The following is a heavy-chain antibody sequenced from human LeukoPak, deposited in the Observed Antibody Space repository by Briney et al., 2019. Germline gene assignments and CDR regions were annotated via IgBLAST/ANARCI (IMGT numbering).Heavy chain of an antibody. Sequence: GGSLRLSCAASGFTFSGYGMHWVCQAPGKGLEWVAFIRYDGSNKYYADSVKGRFTISRDNSKNTLYLQMNSLRAEDTAVYYCAKGSNWNYDPRVYIDYWGQGTLVTVSS. CDR1: GFTFSGYG. V-gene: IGHV3-30*02. J-gene: IGHJ4*02. CDR2: IRYDGSNK. D-gene: IGHD1-7*01. CDR3: AKGSNWNYDPRVYIDY.